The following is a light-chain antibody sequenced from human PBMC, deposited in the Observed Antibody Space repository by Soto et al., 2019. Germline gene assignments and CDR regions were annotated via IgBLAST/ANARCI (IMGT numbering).Light chain of an antibody. CDR2: DAS. CDR1: QSVSRY. V-gene: IGKV3-11*01. Sequence: EIVLTQSPATLSLSPGERATLSCRASQSVSRYLAWYQHKPGQAPRLLIYDASKRATGIPARFSGSGSGTVFPLTISSLEPEDFAVYYCQQRSNWPPTWTFGQGTRVEIK. CDR3: QQRSNWPPTWT. J-gene: IGKJ1*01.